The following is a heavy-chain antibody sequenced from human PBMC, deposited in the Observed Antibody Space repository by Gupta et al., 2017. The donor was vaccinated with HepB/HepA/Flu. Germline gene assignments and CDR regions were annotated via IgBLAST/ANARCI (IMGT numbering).Heavy chain of an antibody. Sequence: KASGYTFTGYYMHWVRQAPGQGLEWMGWINPNSGGTNYAQKFQGRVTMTRDTSISTAYMELSRLRSDDTAVYYCARASGHTNYFDYWGQGTLVTVSS. V-gene: IGHV1-2*02. CDR3: ARASGHTNYFDY. CDR1: GYTFTGYY. D-gene: IGHD2-21*01. CDR2: INPNSGGT. J-gene: IGHJ4*02.